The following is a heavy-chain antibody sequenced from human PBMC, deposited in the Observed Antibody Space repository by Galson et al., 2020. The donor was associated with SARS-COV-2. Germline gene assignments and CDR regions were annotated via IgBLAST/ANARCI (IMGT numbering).Heavy chain of an antibody. CDR1: GGSFRGYS. CDR2: INHRGRT. CDR3: ARGKVYYYGSGQTTPCVLFDP. D-gene: IGHD3-10*01. J-gene: IGHJ5*02. Sequence: SQTPSLTCAVYGGSFRGYSWSWIRQPPGKGLEWIGEINHRGRTTYNPSLKSRVTISVDTSKNLFSLKLSSVTAADTALYYCARGKVYYYGSGQTTPCVLFDPWGQGTLVTVSS. V-gene: IGHV4-34*01.